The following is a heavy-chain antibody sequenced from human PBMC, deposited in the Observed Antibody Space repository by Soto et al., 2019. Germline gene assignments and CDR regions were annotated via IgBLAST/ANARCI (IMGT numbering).Heavy chain of an antibody. Sequence: ASVKVSCKASGGTFSSYAISWVRQAPGQGLEWMGGIIPIFGTANYAQKFQGRVTSTADESTSTAYMELSSLGSEDTAVYYCARASSGWYHYYYGMDVWGQGTTVTVSS. CDR3: ARASSGWYHYYYGMDV. CDR1: GGTFSSYA. D-gene: IGHD6-19*01. J-gene: IGHJ6*02. V-gene: IGHV1-69*13. CDR2: IIPIFGTA.